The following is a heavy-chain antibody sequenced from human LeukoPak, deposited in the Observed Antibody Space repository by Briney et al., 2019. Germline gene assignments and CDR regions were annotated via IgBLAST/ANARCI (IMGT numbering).Heavy chain of an antibody. Sequence: SETLSLTCTVSGGSISSYYWSWIRQPPGKGLEWIGYIYYSGSTSYNPSLKSRVTISVDTSKNQFSLKLSSVTAADTAVYYCARQRIAVAGLGYCDFWGQGTLVTVSS. V-gene: IGHV4-59*08. CDR2: IYYSGST. CDR3: ARQRIAVAGLGYCDF. CDR1: GGSISSYY. J-gene: IGHJ4*02. D-gene: IGHD6-19*01.